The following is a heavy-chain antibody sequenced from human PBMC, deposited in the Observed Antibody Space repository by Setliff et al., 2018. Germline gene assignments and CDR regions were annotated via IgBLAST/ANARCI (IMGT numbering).Heavy chain of an antibody. Sequence: PSETLSLTCAVYGGSFSGYYWSWIRQSPGKGLEWIGRVYTTGSTAFNPSLNSRVTMSLDKSKNQFSLKLSSVTAADTAVYYCAREQWLDPPGYYYMDVWAKGTTVTVSS. V-gene: IGHV4-59*10. D-gene: IGHD6-19*01. CDR1: GGSFSGYY. J-gene: IGHJ6*03. CDR3: AREQWLDPPGYYYMDV. CDR2: VYTTGST.